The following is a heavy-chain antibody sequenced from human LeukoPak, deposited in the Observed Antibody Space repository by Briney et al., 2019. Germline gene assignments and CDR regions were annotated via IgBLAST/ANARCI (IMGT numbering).Heavy chain of an antibody. CDR2: IYYSGST. Sequence: TSETLSLTCTVSGGSISSYYWSWIRQPPGKGLEWIGYIYYSGSTNYNPSLKSRVTISVDTSKNQFSLKLSSVTAADTAVYYCARVEMATIGGYFDYWGQGTLVTVSS. CDR1: GGSISSYY. CDR3: ARVEMATIGGYFDY. J-gene: IGHJ4*02. D-gene: IGHD5-24*01. V-gene: IGHV4-59*01.